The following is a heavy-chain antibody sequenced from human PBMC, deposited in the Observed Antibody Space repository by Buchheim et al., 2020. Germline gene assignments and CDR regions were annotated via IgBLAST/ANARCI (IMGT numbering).Heavy chain of an antibody. CDR2: IKSKTDGGTT. CDR3: TTDQSVDYGDYTIYYFDY. V-gene: IGHV3-15*01. D-gene: IGHD4-17*01. J-gene: IGHJ4*02. CDR1: GFTFSNAW. Sequence: EVQLVESGGGLVKPGGSLRLSCAASGFTFSNAWMSWVRQAPGKGLEWVGRIKSKTDGGTTDYAAPVKGRFTISRDDSKNTLYLQMNSLKTEDTAVYYCTTDQSVDYGDYTIYYFDYWGQGTL.